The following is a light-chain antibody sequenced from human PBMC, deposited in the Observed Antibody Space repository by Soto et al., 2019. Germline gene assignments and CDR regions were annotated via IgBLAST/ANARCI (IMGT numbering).Light chain of an antibody. Sequence: EIVLTRSPGTLSLSPGERATLSCRASQSVSSSYLAWYQQKPGQAPRLLIYGASSRATGIPDRFSGSGSGTDFTLTISRLEPEDFAVYYCQQYGSSPELTIGGGTKVEIK. CDR3: QQYGSSPELT. CDR2: GAS. CDR1: QSVSSSY. V-gene: IGKV3-20*01. J-gene: IGKJ4*01.